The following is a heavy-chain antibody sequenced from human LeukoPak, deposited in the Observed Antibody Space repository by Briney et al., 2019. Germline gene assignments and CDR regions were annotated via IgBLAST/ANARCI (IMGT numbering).Heavy chain of an antibody. CDR1: GFPLSSYA. CDR2: TSSSDAGT. Sequence: PGGSLRLSCAAFGFPLSSYAMSWGRHAPAKGLEWVLATSSSDAGTYHADSVRGRLTISRDNSKNTLYLQMTSLRAEDTAVYYCARVFRYCSSTSCPLGYFDYWGQGTLVTVSS. CDR3: ARVFRYCSSTSCPLGYFDY. V-gene: IGHV3-23*01. J-gene: IGHJ4*02. D-gene: IGHD2-2*01.